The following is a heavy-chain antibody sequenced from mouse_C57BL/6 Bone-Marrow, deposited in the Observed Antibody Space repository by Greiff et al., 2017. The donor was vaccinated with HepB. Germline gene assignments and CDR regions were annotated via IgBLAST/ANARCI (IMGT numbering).Heavy chain of an antibody. CDR2: IGPGSGST. J-gene: IGHJ3*01. V-gene: IGHV1-77*01. CDR1: GYTFTDYY. CDR3: AKKNYYYGLAWFAY. Sequence: QVQLQQSGAELVKPGASVKISCKASGYTFTDYYINWVKQRPGQGLEWIGKIGPGSGSTYYNEKFKGKATLTADKSSSTAYMQLSSLTSEDSAVYFCAKKNYYYGLAWFAYWGQGTLVTVSA. D-gene: IGHD1-1*01.